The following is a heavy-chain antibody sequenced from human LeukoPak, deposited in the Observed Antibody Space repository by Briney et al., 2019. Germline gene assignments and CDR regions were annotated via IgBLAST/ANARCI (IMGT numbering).Heavy chain of an antibody. V-gene: IGHV1-69*05. D-gene: IGHD3-22*01. CDR2: IIPIFGTA. CDR3: ATSPYITMIVVGPFDY. Sequence: SVKVSCKASGGTFSSYAISWVRQAPGQGLEWMGRIIPIFGTANYAQKFQGRVTITTDESTSTAYMELSSLRSEDTAVYYYATSPYITMIVVGPFDYWGQGTLVTVSS. J-gene: IGHJ4*02. CDR1: GGTFSSYA.